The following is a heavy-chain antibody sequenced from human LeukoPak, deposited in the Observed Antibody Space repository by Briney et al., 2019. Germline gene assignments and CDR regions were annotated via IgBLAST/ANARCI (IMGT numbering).Heavy chain of an antibody. V-gene: IGHV4-34*01. CDR1: GGSFSGYY. CDR2: INHSGST. CDR3: ARRKGYSYGSREYYFDY. J-gene: IGHJ4*02. Sequence: SETLSLTCAVYGGSFSGYYWSWIRQPPGKGLEWIGEINHSGSTNYNPSLKSRVTISVDTSKNQFSLKLSSVTAADMAVYYCARRKGYSYGSREYYFDYWGQGTLVTVSS. D-gene: IGHD5-18*01.